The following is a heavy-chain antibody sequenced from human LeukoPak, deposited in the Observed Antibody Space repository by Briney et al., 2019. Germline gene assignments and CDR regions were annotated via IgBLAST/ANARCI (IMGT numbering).Heavy chain of an antibody. D-gene: IGHD5-24*01. J-gene: IGHJ4*02. V-gene: IGHV1-2*06. Sequence: GASVKVSCQASGYTFTGYYMHWVRQAPGQGLEWMGRINPDSGGTNYAQKFQGRVTMTRDTSISTAYMELSRLRSDDTAVYYCASGGKRWLQNLDYWGQGTLVTVSS. CDR3: ASGGKRWLQNLDY. CDR2: INPDSGGT. CDR1: GYTFTGYY.